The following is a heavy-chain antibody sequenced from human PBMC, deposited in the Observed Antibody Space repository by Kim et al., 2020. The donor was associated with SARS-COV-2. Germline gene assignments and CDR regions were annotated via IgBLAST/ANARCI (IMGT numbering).Heavy chain of an antibody. Sequence: SETLSLTCTVSGGSISSGGYYWSWIRQHPGKGLEWIGYIYYSGSTYYNPSLKSRVTISVDTSKNQFSLKLSSVTAADTAVYYCASGKVHDSSGYYYVPWVDYWGQGTLVTVSS. D-gene: IGHD3-22*01. V-gene: IGHV4-31*03. J-gene: IGHJ4*02. CDR1: GGSISSGGYY. CDR2: IYYSGST. CDR3: ASGKVHDSSGYYYVPWVDY.